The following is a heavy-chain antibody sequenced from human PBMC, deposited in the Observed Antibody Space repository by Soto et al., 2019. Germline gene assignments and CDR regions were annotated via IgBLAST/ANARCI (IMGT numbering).Heavy chain of an antibody. J-gene: IGHJ4*02. D-gene: IGHD3-9*01. CDR3: ARDSWSAVHGYFDWLLSGGFDY. CDR1: GFTFSSYS. Sequence: PGGSLRLSCAASGFTFSSYSMNWVRQAPGKGLEWVSVISYGRSTKYYADSVKGRFTISRDNAKNTLYLQMNSLRAEDTAVYYCARDSWSAVHGYFDWLLSGGFDYWGQGTLVTVSS. V-gene: IGHV3-30*03. CDR2: ISYGRSTK.